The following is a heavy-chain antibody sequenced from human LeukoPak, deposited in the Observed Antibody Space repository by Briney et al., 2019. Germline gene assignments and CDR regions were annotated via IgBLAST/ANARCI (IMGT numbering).Heavy chain of an antibody. Sequence: GTSLLLSCAMSGFPFSQHGYHWVRQAPGKGLEWTAVIWVDGTRKYYADSVEGRFTISRDNSKSTLYLQIDSLRPEDTAVYYCVAVLVPAAFWHFDVWGRGTQVTVSS. D-gene: IGHD2-2*01. CDR1: GFPFSQHG. J-gene: IGHJ2*01. CDR2: IWVDGTRK. V-gene: IGHV3-33*01. CDR3: VAVLVPAAFWHFDV.